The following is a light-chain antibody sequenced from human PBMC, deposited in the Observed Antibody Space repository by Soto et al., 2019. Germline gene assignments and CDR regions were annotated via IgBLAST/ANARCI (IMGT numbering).Light chain of an antibody. V-gene: IGKV3-11*01. CDR1: QSVSNY. CDR2: DAS. J-gene: IGKJ4*01. Sequence: EIVLTQSPATLSLSPGERATLSCRASQSVSNYLAWYQQKSGQAPRLLIYDASNRATGIPARFSGSGSGTDFTLTISTLEPEDFAVYYCQQHINRLSFGGGTKVEIK. CDR3: QQHINRLS.